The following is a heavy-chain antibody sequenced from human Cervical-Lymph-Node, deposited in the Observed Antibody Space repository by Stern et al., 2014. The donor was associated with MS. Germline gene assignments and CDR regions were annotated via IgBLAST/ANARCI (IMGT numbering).Heavy chain of an antibody. CDR1: GFTFSSYA. D-gene: IGHD3-16*02. V-gene: IGHV3-33*01. CDR3: ARDSGSYRDFDY. J-gene: IGHJ4*02. Sequence: VQLVESGGGVVQPGKSLTLSCGGSGFTFSSYALHWVRQAPGKGLEWVAGVGANGLNAAYSDSVTGRFTISRGDSTKTMYLQMKSLRAEDSAVYYCARDSGSYRDFDYWGQGTRVTVSS. CDR2: VGANGLNA.